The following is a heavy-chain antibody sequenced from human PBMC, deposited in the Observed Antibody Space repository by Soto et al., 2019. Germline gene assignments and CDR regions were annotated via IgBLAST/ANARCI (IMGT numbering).Heavy chain of an antibody. J-gene: IGHJ1*01. Sequence: PSETLSLTRTVSYGSLSPNYWGWVRQPPGKGLEWIGYIYYAGTTTYNPSLQSRVSISLDTSKNEVSLKLTSVTAADTAVYFCARLGAYYQAMDSWGQGTLVTVSS. CDR3: ARLGAYYQAMDS. D-gene: IGHD3-22*01. CDR1: YGSLSPNY. V-gene: IGHV4-59*08. CDR2: IYYAGTT.